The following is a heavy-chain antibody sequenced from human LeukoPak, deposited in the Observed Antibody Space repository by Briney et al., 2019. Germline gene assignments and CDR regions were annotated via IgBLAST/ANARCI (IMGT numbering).Heavy chain of an antibody. D-gene: IGHD3-10*01. J-gene: IGHJ5*02. CDR2: INHSGST. CDR1: GGSFSGYY. V-gene: IGHV4-34*01. CDR3: ARGNNYYDSGKGWFDP. Sequence: PSETLSLTCAVYGGSFSGYYWSWIRQPPGKGLEWIGEINHSGSTNYNPSLKSRVTISVDTSKNQFSLKLSSVTAADTAVYYCARGNNYYDSGKGWFDPWGQGTLVTVSS.